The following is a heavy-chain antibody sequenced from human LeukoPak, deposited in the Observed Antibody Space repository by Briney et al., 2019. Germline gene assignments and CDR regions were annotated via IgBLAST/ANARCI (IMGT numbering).Heavy chain of an antibody. D-gene: IGHD6-19*01. Sequence: GGSLTVSCPATGLTFINYPKHWVRQPRARGLAWVAVLAHDGGDRYFADSVKGRFTISRDNSKNTLYLQMSSLRAEDTALYYCARGTPAVAGIDYWGQGTLVTVSS. V-gene: IGHV3-30*04. CDR1: GLTFINYP. J-gene: IGHJ4*02. CDR3: ARGTPAVAGIDY. CDR2: LAHDGGDR.